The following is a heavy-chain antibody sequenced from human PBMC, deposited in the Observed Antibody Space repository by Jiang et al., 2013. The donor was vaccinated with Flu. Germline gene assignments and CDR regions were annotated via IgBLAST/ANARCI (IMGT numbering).Heavy chain of an antibody. CDR1: GGSVSSGSYY. CDR2: IYYSGST. J-gene: IGHJ3*02. CDR3: ARSRPYVSGSYYDAFDI. V-gene: IGHV4-61*01. D-gene: IGHD3-10*01. Sequence: LLKPSETLSLTCTVSGGSVSSGSYYWSWIRQPPGKGLEWIGLIYYSGSTDCNPSLKSRVTISVDTSKNQFSLKLTSVTAADTAVYYCARSRPYVSGSYYDAFDIWGQGAVVTVSS.